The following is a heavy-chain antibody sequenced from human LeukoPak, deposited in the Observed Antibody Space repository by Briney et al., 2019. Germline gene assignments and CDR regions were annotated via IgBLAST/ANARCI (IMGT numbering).Heavy chain of an antibody. CDR1: GFTFSDHY. J-gene: IGHJ4*02. CDR2: TRNKANSYTT. Sequence: AGGSLRLSCAASGFTFSDHYMDWVRQAPGKGLEWVGRTRNKANSYTTEYAASVKGRFTISRDDSKNSLYPQMNSLKTEDTAVYYCARSRFLEYDYWGQGTLVTVSS. CDR3: ARSRFLEYDY. V-gene: IGHV3-72*01. D-gene: IGHD3-3*01.